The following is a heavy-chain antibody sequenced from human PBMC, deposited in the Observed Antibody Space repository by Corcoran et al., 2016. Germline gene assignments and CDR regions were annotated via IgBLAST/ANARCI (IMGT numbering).Heavy chain of an antibody. CDR3: SRQESNWGSY. Sequence: EVQLVQSGAEVKKPGESLKISCKGSGYNFTKYWFGWVRQMPGKGLEWMGIIYPADSTTKYSPSFQGQVIISADKSISTAYLQLSNLKASDSAMYYCSRQESNWGSYWGQGTLVTVSS. CDR1: GYNFTKYW. J-gene: IGHJ4*02. CDR2: IYPADSTT. D-gene: IGHD7-27*01. V-gene: IGHV5-51*01.